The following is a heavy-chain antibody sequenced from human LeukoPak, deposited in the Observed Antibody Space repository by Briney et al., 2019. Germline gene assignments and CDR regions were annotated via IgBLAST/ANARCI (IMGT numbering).Heavy chain of an antibody. Sequence: PGGSLRLSCAASGFTASSNYMSWVRQAPGKGLEWVSVIYSGGSTYYADSVKGRFTISRDNSKNTLYLQMNSLRAEDTAVYYCARDGVYGGNSRDYYYMDVWGKGTTVTVSS. D-gene: IGHD4-23*01. V-gene: IGHV3-66*02. CDR1: GFTASSNY. CDR3: ARDGVYGGNSRDYYYMDV. CDR2: IYSGGST. J-gene: IGHJ6*03.